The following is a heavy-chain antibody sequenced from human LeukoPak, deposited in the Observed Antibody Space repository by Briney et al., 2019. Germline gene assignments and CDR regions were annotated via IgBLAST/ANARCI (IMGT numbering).Heavy chain of an antibody. CDR3: ARSNYYDSSQNDAFDI. Sequence: ASVKVSCKASGYTFTSYGISWVRQAPGQGLEWRGWISAYNGNTNYAQKLQGRVTMTTDTSTSTAYMELRSLRSDDTAVYYCARSNYYDSSQNDAFDIWGQGTMVTVSS. J-gene: IGHJ3*02. D-gene: IGHD3-22*01. CDR1: GYTFTSYG. CDR2: ISAYNGNT. V-gene: IGHV1-18*01.